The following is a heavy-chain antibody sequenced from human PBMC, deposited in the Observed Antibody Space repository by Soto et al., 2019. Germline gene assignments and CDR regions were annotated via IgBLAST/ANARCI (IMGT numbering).Heavy chain of an antibody. CDR3: ARDSQPGDSETFGMDV. CDR2: ISYDGKNV. D-gene: IGHD2-2*01. Sequence: GGSLRLSCAASGFTFSSYAMHWVRQAPGKGLEWVAVISYDGKNVDYGESVKGRFTISRDSSNNTLYLQMNSLRSEDTGVFYCARDSQPGDSETFGMDVWGQGSTVTVSS. V-gene: IGHV3-30*04. J-gene: IGHJ6*02. CDR1: GFTFSSYA.